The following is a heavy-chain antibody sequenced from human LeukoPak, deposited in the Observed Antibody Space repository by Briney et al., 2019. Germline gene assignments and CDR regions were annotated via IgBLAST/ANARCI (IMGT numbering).Heavy chain of an antibody. Sequence: ASVKVSCKASGYTFTSYGISWVRQAPGQGLEWMGWISAYKGNTNYAQKLQGRVTMTTDTSTSTAYMELRSLRSDDTAVYYCARDRNTMVRGVISNWGQGTLVTVSS. CDR3: ARDRNTMVRGVISN. D-gene: IGHD3-10*01. CDR2: ISAYKGNT. V-gene: IGHV1-18*04. CDR1: GYTFTSYG. J-gene: IGHJ4*02.